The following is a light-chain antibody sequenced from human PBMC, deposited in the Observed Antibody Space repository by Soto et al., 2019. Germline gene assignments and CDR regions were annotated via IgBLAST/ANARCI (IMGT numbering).Light chain of an antibody. CDR2: TNN. CDR3: ATWGDSGHGV. Sequence: QSVLTQPPSVSGTPGQRISISCSGGTSNIAIHPVNWFQQGPGAAPHLLIKTNNQRHSGVPDRCSGSKSGASASLAISGVESEDEDTYYCATWGDSGHGVFGSGTKLTVL. CDR1: TSNIAIHP. J-gene: IGLJ1*01. V-gene: IGLV1-44*01.